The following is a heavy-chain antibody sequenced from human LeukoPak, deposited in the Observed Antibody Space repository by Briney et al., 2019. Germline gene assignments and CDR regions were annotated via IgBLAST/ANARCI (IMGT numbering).Heavy chain of an antibody. CDR2: IYYSGST. CDR1: GASISSYS. J-gene: IGHJ4*02. V-gene: IGHV4-59*13. CDR3: ARGLVAATHYFDY. D-gene: IGHD2-15*01. Sequence: SETLSPTCTVSGASISSYSWSWFRQPPGKGLGGIGYIYYSGSTNYNPSLKSRVTISVDTSKDQFSLKLSSVTAADTAVHYCARGLVAATHYFDYWGQGTLVTVSS.